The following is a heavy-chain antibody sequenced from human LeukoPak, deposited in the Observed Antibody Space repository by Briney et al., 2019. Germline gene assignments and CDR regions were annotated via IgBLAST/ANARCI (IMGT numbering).Heavy chain of an antibody. V-gene: IGHV3-21*01. D-gene: IGHD6-13*01. CDR1: GFTFSTSS. Sequence: GGSLRLSCAASGFTFSTSSLNWVRQAPGKGLEWVSSISSSRSYIYYADSVKGRFTISRGNAKNSLYLQMNSLGAEDTAVYYCAKSQQQLARSFDYWGQGTLVTVSS. J-gene: IGHJ4*02. CDR3: AKSQQQLARSFDY. CDR2: ISSSRSYI.